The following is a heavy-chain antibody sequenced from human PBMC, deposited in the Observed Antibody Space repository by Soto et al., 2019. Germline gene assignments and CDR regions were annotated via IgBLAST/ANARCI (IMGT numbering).Heavy chain of an antibody. Sequence: QMQLQESGPGLVKPSETLSLTCAVSGASISSEPSWSWVRQPPGKGLEWIGEIHHSGITNNNPSLKGRVIMSVDKSKTQFSLPLSSVTAADTAVYYGARSFGWYAIDQWGQGTLVIVSS. V-gene: IGHV4-4*02. D-gene: IGHD6-19*01. CDR3: ARSFGWYAIDQ. CDR1: GASISSEPS. J-gene: IGHJ4*02. CDR2: IHHSGIT.